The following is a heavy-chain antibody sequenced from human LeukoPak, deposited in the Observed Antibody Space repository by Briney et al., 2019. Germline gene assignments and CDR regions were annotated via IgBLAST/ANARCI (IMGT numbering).Heavy chain of an antibody. CDR2: ISGSGGST. CDR1: GFTFSSYG. J-gene: IGHJ4*02. V-gene: IGHV3-23*01. D-gene: IGHD2-2*02. CDR3: AIAGILRPFDY. Sequence: GGTLRLSCAASGFTFSSYGMSWVRQAPGKGLEWVSAISGSGGSTCYADSVKGRFTISRDNSKNTLYLQMNSLRAEDTAVYYCAIAGILRPFDYWGQGTLVTVSS.